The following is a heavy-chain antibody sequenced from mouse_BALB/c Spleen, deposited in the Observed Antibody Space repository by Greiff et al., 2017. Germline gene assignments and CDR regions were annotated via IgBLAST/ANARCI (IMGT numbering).Heavy chain of an antibody. V-gene: IGHV5-12-2*01. CDR1: GFTFSSYT. CDR2: ISNGGGST. J-gene: IGHJ4*01. D-gene: IGHD1-1*01. Sequence: EVQLVESGGGLVQPGGSLKLSCAASGFTFSSYTMSWVRQTPEKRLEWVAYISNGGGSTYYPDTVKGRFTISRDNAKNTLYLQMSSLNSEDTAMYYYARHRGSSYGGYAMDYWGQGTSVTVSS. CDR3: ARHRGSSYGGYAMDY.